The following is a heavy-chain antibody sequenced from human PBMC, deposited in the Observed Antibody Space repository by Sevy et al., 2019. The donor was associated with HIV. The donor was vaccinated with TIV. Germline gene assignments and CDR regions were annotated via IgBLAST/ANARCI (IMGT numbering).Heavy chain of an antibody. V-gene: IGHV1-18*01. CDR3: ARDRNNYDSSGYPKGIDV. Sequence: ASVKVSCKASGYTFTRYGISWVRQAPGQGLEWMGWSSAYNGTTNYAQKLQGRVTMTTDTSTSTACMELRRLRSDDTAVYYCARDRNNYDSSGYPKGIDVWGHGTTVTVSS. J-gene: IGHJ6*02. CDR1: GYTFTRYG. D-gene: IGHD3-22*01. CDR2: SSAYNGTT.